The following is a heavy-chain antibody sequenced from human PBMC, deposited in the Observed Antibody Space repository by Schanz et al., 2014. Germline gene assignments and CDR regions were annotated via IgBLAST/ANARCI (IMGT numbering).Heavy chain of an antibody. CDR3: VREVGAAAGLAWGLDY. Sequence: EVQLVESGGGLIQPGGSLRLSCAVSGFTVNTNYMSWVRQAPGKGLEWVSSISSSSSYIYYADSVKGRFTISRDNAKSSLFLQMNSLRAEDTAVYYCVREVGAAAGLAWGLDYWGRGTLVTVSS. CDR1: GFTVNTNY. D-gene: IGHD6-13*01. CDR2: ISSSSSYI. V-gene: IGHV3-21*02. J-gene: IGHJ4*02.